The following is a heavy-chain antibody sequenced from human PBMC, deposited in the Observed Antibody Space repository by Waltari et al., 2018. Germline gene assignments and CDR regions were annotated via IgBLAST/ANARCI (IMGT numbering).Heavy chain of an antibody. J-gene: IGHJ4*02. D-gene: IGHD3-10*01. CDR2: IYSGGST. CDR3: ARSGGYDGSYFDY. V-gene: IGHV3-53*01. Sequence: EVQLVESGGGLIQPGGSLRLSCAASGFTVSSNYMSWVRQAPGKGLEWVSVIYSGGSTYYADSVKGWFTISRDNSKNTLYLQMNSLRAEDTAVYYCARSGGYDGSYFDYWGQGTLVTVSS. CDR1: GFTVSSNY.